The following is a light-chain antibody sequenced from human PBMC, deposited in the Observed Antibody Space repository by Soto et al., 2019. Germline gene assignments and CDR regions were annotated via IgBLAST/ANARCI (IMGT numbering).Light chain of an antibody. V-gene: IGKV3-20*01. Sequence: EIVLTQSPGTLSLSPGERATLSCRASQSVSNTYLAWYQQKPGQAPRLLISGASSRATGIPDRFSGSGSGTEFSLTISRLEPEDFAVYYCQQHGTSPELTFGGGTRVEIK. J-gene: IGKJ4*01. CDR3: QQHGTSPELT. CDR1: QSVSNTY. CDR2: GAS.